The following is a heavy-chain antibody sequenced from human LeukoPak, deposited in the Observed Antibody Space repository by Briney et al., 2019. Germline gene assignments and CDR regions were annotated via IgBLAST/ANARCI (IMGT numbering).Heavy chain of an antibody. V-gene: IGHV4-39*07. J-gene: IGHJ6*03. CDR2: VYYTGST. CDR3: ARRVTIPPYYMDV. CDR1: DGSINTISDY. Sequence: SETLSLTCSVSDGSINTISDYWGWVRQPPGKGLEWIGSVYYTGSTYYNAPFKSRVTISIDTSKNQFSLKLSSVTAADTAVYYCARRVTIPPYYMDVWGKGTTVTVSS. D-gene: IGHD3-3*01.